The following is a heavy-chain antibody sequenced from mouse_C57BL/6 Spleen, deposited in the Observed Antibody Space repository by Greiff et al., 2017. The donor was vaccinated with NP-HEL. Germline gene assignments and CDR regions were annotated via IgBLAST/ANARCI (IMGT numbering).Heavy chain of an antibody. J-gene: IGHJ2*01. CDR2: ISGGGGNT. CDR3: ARQGYGSSYNY. CDR1: GFTFSSYT. D-gene: IGHD1-1*01. V-gene: IGHV5-9*01. Sequence: DVHLVEPGGGLVKPGGSLKLSCAASGFTFSSYTMSWVRQTPGKRLEWVATISGGGGNTYYPDSVKGRFTISRDNAYNTLYLQMSRLRSEDAALYCCARQGYGSSYNYWGQGTTLTVSA.